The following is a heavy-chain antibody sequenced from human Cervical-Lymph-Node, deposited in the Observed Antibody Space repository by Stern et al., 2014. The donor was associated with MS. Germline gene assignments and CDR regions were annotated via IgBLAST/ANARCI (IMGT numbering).Heavy chain of an antibody. CDR1: GFTFSGYA. V-gene: IGHV3-33*01. CDR3: ASAYSSSHYYFDY. D-gene: IGHD6-13*01. CDR2: IWYDASTP. Sequence: VQLVESGGGVNQPGRSLRVSCAASGFTFSGYAMNWVRQAPGKGLGWVALIWYDASTPYYADSVTGRCTFSRDNFKNTLYLQMNSLRAEDTAVYYCASAYSSSHYYFDYWGQGTLVTVSS. J-gene: IGHJ4*02.